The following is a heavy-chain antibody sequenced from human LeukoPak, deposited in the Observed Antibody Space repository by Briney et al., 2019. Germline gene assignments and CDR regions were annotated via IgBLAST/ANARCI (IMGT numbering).Heavy chain of an antibody. CDR1: GYTFGTHW. CDR2: VSAYNGNT. Sequence: ASVKVSCKASGYTFGTHWMHWVRQAPGQGLEWMGWVSAYNGNTNYAQKLQGRVTMTTDTSTSTAYMELRSLRSDDTAVYYCARDLSASSNWFDPWGQGTLVTVSS. V-gene: IGHV1-18*04. D-gene: IGHD2/OR15-2a*01. J-gene: IGHJ5*02. CDR3: ARDLSASSNWFDP.